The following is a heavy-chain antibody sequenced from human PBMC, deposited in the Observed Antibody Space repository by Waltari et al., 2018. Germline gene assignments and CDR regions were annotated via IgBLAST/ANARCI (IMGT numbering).Heavy chain of an antibody. D-gene: IGHD4-4*01. CDR1: GGSISSYS. J-gene: IGHJ6*02. Sequence: QVQLQESGPGLVKPSETLSLTCTVPGGSISSYSWLRIRQPPGKGLEWIGYIYYSGSTNYNPSLKSRVTISVDTSKNQFSLKLSSVTAADTAVYYCARGGYSNYYYGMDVWGQGTMVTVSS. V-gene: IGHV4-59*01. CDR3: ARGGYSNYYYGMDV. CDR2: IYYSGST.